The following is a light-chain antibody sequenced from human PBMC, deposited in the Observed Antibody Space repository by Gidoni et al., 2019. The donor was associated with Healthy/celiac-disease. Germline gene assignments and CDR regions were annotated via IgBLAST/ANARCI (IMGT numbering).Light chain of an antibody. J-gene: IGKJ2*01. CDR3: QQYGSSPGYT. Sequence: EIVLTQSPGTLSLSQGERATLSCRASQSVSSSYLAWYQQKPGQAPRLLIYGASSRATGIPDRFIGCGSGTDFTLTISRLEPEDFAVYYCQQYGSSPGYTFGQGTKLEIK. CDR2: GAS. V-gene: IGKV3-20*01. CDR1: QSVSSSY.